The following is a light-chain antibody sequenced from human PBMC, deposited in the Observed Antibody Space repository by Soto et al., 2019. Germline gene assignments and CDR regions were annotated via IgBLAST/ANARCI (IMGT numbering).Light chain of an antibody. CDR2: GAS. CDR1: QDVRHH. CDR3: LQDSGYSWT. J-gene: IGKJ1*01. Sequence: GDRVTISCGSIQDVRHHIGWYQQTPGKAPKLLIYGASSLQSGVPSRFSGSGYGTDFTLTISSLQPEDLATYFCLQDSGYSWTFGQGTKVDIK. V-gene: IGKV1-6*01.